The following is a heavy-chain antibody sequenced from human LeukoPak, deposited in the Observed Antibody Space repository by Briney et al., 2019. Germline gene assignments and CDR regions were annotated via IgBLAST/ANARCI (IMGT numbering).Heavy chain of an antibody. CDR3: ARHDFWSGSFEFDY. CDR1: GGSISSGGYY. CDR2: IYHSGST. V-gene: IGHV4-30-2*01. Sequence: SETLSLTCTVSGGSISSGGYYWSWIRQPPGKGLEWIGYIYHSGSTYYNPSLKSRVTISVDRSKNQFSLKLSSVTAADTAVYYCARHDFWSGSFEFDYWGQGTLVTVSS. D-gene: IGHD3-3*01. J-gene: IGHJ4*02.